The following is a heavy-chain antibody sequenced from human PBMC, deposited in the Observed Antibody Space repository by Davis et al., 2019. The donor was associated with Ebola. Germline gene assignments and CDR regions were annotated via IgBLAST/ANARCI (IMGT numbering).Heavy chain of an antibody. V-gene: IGHV4-59*08. CDR3: ARLAGYSSGWYRFDP. CDR2: IYYSGST. J-gene: IGHJ5*02. D-gene: IGHD6-19*01. Sequence: GSLRLSCAASGFTFSSYWMSWVRQPPGKGLEWIGYIYYSGSTNYNPSLKSRVTISVDTSKNQFSLKLSSVTAADTAVYYCARLAGYSSGWYRFDPWGQGTLVTVSS. CDR1: GFTFSSYW.